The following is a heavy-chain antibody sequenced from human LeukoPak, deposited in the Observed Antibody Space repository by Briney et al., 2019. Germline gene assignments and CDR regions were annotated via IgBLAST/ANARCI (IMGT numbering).Heavy chain of an antibody. CDR3: AKGDYCSSISCYAYYHYGMDA. CDR2: ISGSGGRA. V-gene: IGHV3-23*01. CDR1: GFTFSTYA. D-gene: IGHD2-2*01. Sequence: GGSLRLSCAASGFTFSTYAMSWVRLAPGRGLEWVSAISGSGGRAYYADSVKGRFSISRDNSKNTLYLQMNSLRAEDTALYYCAKGDYCSSISCYAYYHYGMDAWGQGTTVTVSS. J-gene: IGHJ6*02.